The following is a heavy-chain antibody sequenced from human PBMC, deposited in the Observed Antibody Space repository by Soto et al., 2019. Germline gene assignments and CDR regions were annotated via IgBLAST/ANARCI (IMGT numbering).Heavy chain of an antibody. Sequence: GESLKISCAASGFTFSSYAMSWVRQAPGKGLEWVSAISGSGGSTYYADSVKGRFTISRDNSKNTLYLQMNSLRAEDTAVYYCAKNPFSGSYYFDYWGQGTLVTVSS. J-gene: IGHJ4*02. CDR2: ISGSGGST. CDR3: AKNPFSGSYYFDY. CDR1: GFTFSSYA. V-gene: IGHV3-23*01. D-gene: IGHD1-26*01.